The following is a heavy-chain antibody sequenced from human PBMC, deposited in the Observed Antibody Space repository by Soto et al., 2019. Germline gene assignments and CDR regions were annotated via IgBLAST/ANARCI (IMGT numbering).Heavy chain of an antibody. D-gene: IGHD1-20*01. Sequence: QVQLVQSGAEVKKPGASVTVSCKASGYTFTGYYMHWMRQAPGQGLEWMGWINPNSGETDYAQNFQGWVTMTRDMSISTAYMELSRLTSNDTAVYYCARGGGLTYYYYIDVWGKGTTVTVSS. CDR2: INPNSGET. J-gene: IGHJ6*03. CDR1: GYTFTGYY. V-gene: IGHV1-2*04. CDR3: ARGGGLTYYYYIDV.